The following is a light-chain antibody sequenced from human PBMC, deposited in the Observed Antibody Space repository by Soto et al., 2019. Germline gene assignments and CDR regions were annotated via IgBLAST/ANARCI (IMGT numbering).Light chain of an antibody. CDR1: QNITSW. J-gene: IGKJ3*01. Sequence: DIHITQSPSSVSASVGDRFTVTCRASQNITSWLTWYQQTPGKAPNLLIYGASTLQRGVPSRFSGSGSGTEFTLTISSLQPEDFATSYCQQGSRFPFTFGPG. CDR3: QQGSRFPFT. V-gene: IGKV1-12*01. CDR2: GAS.